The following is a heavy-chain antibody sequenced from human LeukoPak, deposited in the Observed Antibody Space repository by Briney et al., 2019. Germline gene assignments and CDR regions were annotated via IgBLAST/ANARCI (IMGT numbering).Heavy chain of an antibody. Sequence: PGRSLRLSCTSSGFSFGDYAMSWVRQAPGKGLEWVGFIRSKAYDATTEYAASVKGRFTISRDDSKSIAYLQMNSLKIEDTAVYYCTRDPYYYDSSGHEWFDPWGQGTLVTVSS. CDR3: TRDPYYYDSSGHEWFDP. D-gene: IGHD3-22*01. V-gene: IGHV3-49*04. CDR1: GFSFGDYA. CDR2: IRSKAYDATT. J-gene: IGHJ5*02.